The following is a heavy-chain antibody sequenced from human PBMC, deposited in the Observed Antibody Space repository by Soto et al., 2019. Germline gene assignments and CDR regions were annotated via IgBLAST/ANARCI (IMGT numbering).Heavy chain of an antibody. CDR3: AKDIGGSSWYYYYYYYGIDV. V-gene: IGHV3-9*01. CDR2: ISWNSGSI. J-gene: IGHJ6*02. D-gene: IGHD6-13*01. CDR1: GFTFDDYA. Sequence: EVQLVESGGGLVQPGRSLRLSCAASGFTFDDYAMHWVRQAPGKGLEWVSGISWNSGSIGYADSVKGRFTISRDNAKNSLYLQMNRLRAEDTALYYCAKDIGGSSWYYYYYYYGIDVWGQGTTVTVSS.